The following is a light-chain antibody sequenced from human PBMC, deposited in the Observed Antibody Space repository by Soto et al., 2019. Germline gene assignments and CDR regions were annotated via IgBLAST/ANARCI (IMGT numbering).Light chain of an antibody. V-gene: IGKV3-15*01. CDR1: QSVNRN. CDR3: QQYNNWPRT. Sequence: EIVMTQSPATLSVSPGERATLSCRASQSVNRNLAWYQQKPGQAPRLLISAASTRATGIPARFSGSGSGTEFTLTISSLQSEDFAVYYCQQYNNWPRTFGQGTKVEIK. CDR2: AAS. J-gene: IGKJ1*01.